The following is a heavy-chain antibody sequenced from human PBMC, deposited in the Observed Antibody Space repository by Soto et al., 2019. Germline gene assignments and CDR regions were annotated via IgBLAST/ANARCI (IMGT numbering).Heavy chain of an antibody. V-gene: IGHV1-18*01. CDR2: ISAYDGHT. CDR1: GYTFTTSS. J-gene: IGHJ4*02. Sequence: QVQLVQSGAEVKKPGASVKVSCKASGYTFTTSSITWVRQAPGQGLEWMGWISAYDGHTNYAQKVQGRVTMTTDTATSTAYMELRSLRSDDTAVYYCARSGREPDFWGQGTLVTVSS. CDR3: ARSGREPDF.